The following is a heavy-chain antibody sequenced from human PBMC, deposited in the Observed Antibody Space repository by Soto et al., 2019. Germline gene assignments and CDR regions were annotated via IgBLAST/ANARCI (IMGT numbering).Heavy chain of an antibody. V-gene: IGHV4-4*07. CDR2: IYSSGNT. CDR1: GGSIIGFF. J-gene: IGHJ4*02. Sequence: SATLSLTCSVAGGSIIGFFWSWVRQPAGKGLEWIGRIYSSGNTNYNPSLKGRITMSLDTSENLLSLNLTSVTAADTAVYFCVREEQVGYLADWGQGALVAVX. CDR3: VREEQVGYLAD.